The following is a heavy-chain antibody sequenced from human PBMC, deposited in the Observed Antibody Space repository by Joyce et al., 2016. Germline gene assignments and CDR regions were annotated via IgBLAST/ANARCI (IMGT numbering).Heavy chain of an antibody. Sequence: EVEMVESGGGLVQPGGSLRLSCVVSGFSFSTNWMAWVRQAPGKGLEWLGNMKQDGHEEYYAGSVQGRFSFSRDNAKNTLYLQMNNLRVEDTAIYYCASIANVRFDYWGQGTLVTVSS. D-gene: IGHD3-16*02. CDR3: ASIANVRFDY. CDR1: GFSFSTNW. J-gene: IGHJ4*02. V-gene: IGHV3-7*05. CDR2: MKQDGHEE.